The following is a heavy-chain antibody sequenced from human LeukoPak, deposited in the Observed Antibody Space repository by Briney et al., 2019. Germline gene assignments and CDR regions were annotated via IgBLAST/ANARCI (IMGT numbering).Heavy chain of an antibody. CDR1: GFTVSSNY. J-gene: IGHJ4*02. CDR2: IYSGGST. V-gene: IGHV3-66*02. CDR3: ARGGGQLLSAYFDY. Sequence: GGSLRLSCAASGFTVSSNYMSWVRQAPGKGPEWVSVIYSGGSTYYADSVKGRFTISRDNSKNTLYLQMNSLRAEDTAVYYCARGGGQLLSAYFDYWGQGTLVTVSS. D-gene: IGHD2-2*01.